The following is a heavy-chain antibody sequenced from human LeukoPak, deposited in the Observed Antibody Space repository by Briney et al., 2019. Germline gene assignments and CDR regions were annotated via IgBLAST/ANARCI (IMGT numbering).Heavy chain of an antibody. CDR2: ISWDGGST. J-gene: IGHJ6*03. CDR3: AKAGDCTNGVCYTTYYYMDV. CDR1: GFTFDDYA. D-gene: IGHD2-8*01. V-gene: IGHV3-43D*04. Sequence: GGSLRLSCAASGFTFDDYAMHWVRQAPGKGLEWVSFISWDGGSTYYADSVKGRFTISRDNSKNSLYLQMNSLRAEDTALYYCAKAGDCTNGVCYTTYYYMDVWGKGTTVPVSS.